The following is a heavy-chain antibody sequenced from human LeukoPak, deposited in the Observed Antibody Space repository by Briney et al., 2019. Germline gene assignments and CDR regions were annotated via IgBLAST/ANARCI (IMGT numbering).Heavy chain of an antibody. V-gene: IGHV1-3*01. CDR3: ARGGRWLQLSFSDY. CDR1: GYTFTSYA. Sequence: ASVKVSCEASGYTFTSYAMHWVRQAPGQRLEWMGWINAGNGNTKYSQEFQGRVTITRDTSASTAYMELSSLRSEDTAVYYCARGGRWLQLSFSDYWGQGTLVTVSS. D-gene: IGHD5-24*01. J-gene: IGHJ4*02. CDR2: INAGNGNT.